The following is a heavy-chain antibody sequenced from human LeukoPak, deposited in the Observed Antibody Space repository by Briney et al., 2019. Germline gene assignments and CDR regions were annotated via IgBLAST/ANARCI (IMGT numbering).Heavy chain of an antibody. CDR1: GGSISSSSYY. Sequence: SETLSLTCTVSGGSISSSSYYWGWIRQPPGKGLEWIGSIYYSGSTYYNASLKSRGTISVDTSKNQFSLKLNSVTAADTAVYFCARQVVAVAGTGYFDYWGQGTLVTVSS. J-gene: IGHJ4*02. V-gene: IGHV4-39*01. D-gene: IGHD6-19*01. CDR2: IYYSGST. CDR3: ARQVVAVAGTGYFDY.